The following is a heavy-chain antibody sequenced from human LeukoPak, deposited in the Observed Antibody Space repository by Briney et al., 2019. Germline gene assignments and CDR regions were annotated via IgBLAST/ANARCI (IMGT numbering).Heavy chain of an antibody. D-gene: IGHD3-3*01. V-gene: IGHV4-34*01. J-gene: IGHJ4*02. CDR2: INHSGST. Sequence: SETLSLTCAVYGGSFSGYYWSWIRQPPGKGLEWIGEINHSGSTNYNPSLKSRVTISVDTSKNQFSLKLSSVTAADTAVYYCARGRSRITIFGVVITNKGFDYWGQGTLVTVPS. CDR1: GGSFSGYY. CDR3: ARGRSRITIFGVVITNKGFDY.